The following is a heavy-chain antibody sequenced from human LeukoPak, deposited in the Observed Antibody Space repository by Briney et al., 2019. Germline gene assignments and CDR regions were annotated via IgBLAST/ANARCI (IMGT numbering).Heavy chain of an antibody. J-gene: IGHJ3*02. V-gene: IGHV1-69*13. Sequence: ASVKVSCKASGGTFSSYAISWVRQAPGQGLEWMGGIIPIFGTANYAQKFQGRVTITADESTSTAYMELSSLRSEDTAVYYCARVRGPHIVVVRDDAFDIWGQGTMVTVSS. D-gene: IGHD2-2*01. CDR2: IIPIFGTA. CDR1: GGTFSSYA. CDR3: ARVRGPHIVVVRDDAFDI.